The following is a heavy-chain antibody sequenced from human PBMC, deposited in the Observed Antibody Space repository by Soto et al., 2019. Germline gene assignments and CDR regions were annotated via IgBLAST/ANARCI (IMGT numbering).Heavy chain of an antibody. Sequence: QVQLVQSGAEVKKPGSSVKVSCRAFGDTFSNYAFSWVRQAPGQGLEWMGGIIRIFGTANYAQKFQGRVTITADESTSTAYRELSGLRTEDTAVYYCARARCDFWSGKYDANFFYYGMDVWGQGTTVTVSS. CDR2: IIRIFGTA. J-gene: IGHJ6*02. CDR3: ARARCDFWSGKYDANFFYYGMDV. V-gene: IGHV1-69*12. CDR1: GDTFSNYA. D-gene: IGHD3-3*01.